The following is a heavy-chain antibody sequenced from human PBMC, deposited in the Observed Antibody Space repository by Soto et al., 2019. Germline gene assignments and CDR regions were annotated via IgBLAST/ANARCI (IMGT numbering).Heavy chain of an antibody. CDR1: GFTVSSNY. V-gene: IGHV3-53*01. J-gene: IGHJ4*02. Sequence: EVQLVESGGGLIQPGGSLRLSCAASGFTVSSNYMSWVRQAPGKGLEWVSVIYSGGSTYYADSVKGRFTISRDNSKNTLYLQMTSMRAEDTAVYYCARFRWELPPDYWGQGTLVTVSS. CDR2: IYSGGST. CDR3: ARFRWELPPDY. D-gene: IGHD1-26*01.